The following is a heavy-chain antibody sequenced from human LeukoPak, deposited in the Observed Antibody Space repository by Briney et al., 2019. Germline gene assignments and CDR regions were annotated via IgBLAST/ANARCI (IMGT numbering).Heavy chain of an antibody. CDR2: TNHSGST. Sequence: GSLRLSCAASGFTFSNAWMSWVRQPPGKGLEWIGETNHSGSTNYNPSLKSRVTISVDTSKNQFSLKLSSVTAADTAVYYCARCYYGSGSYYSRPYRNNWFNPWGQGTLVTVSS. V-gene: IGHV4-34*01. J-gene: IGHJ5*02. CDR1: GFTFSNAW. CDR3: ARCYYGSGSYYSRPYRNNWFNP. D-gene: IGHD3-10*01.